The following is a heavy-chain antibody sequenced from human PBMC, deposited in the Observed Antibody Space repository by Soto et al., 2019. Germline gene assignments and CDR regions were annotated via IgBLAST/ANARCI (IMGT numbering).Heavy chain of an antibody. V-gene: IGHV1-18*04. CDR2: ISAYTANT. J-gene: IGHJ3*02. CDR1: GYTFTSYG. CDR3: ARGGRIDTAVESSGRYAFDI. Sequence: QVQLVQSGAEVKKPGASVKVSCKASGYTFTSYGISWVRQAPGQGLEWMGWISAYTANTNYAQKLQGRVTLTTDTSTSTAYMELRSLTSHDTAVYDCARGGRIDTAVESSGRYAFDIWGQGTMVTVYS. D-gene: IGHD1-26*01.